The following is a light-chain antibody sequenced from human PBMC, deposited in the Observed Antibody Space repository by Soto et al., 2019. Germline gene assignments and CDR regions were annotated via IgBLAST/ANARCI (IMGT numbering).Light chain of an antibody. V-gene: IGKV1-5*01. Sequence: DIQMTQSPSTLSASVGDRVTVTCRASQSISSWLAWYQQKPGKAPKLLIYDASSLESGVPSRFSGSGSGTEFTLTISSLQPDDFATYYCQQYSSYFTFGHGTKVDIK. J-gene: IGKJ3*01. CDR1: QSISSW. CDR3: QQYSSYFT. CDR2: DAS.